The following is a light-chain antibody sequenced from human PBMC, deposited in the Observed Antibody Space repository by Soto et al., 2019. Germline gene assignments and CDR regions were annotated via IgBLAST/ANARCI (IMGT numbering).Light chain of an antibody. V-gene: IGKV3-11*01. CDR3: QQRSNWPIT. Sequence: EIVLTQSPATLSFSPGDRATLSCSASQSVGSYLAWYQQKPGQAPRLLIYDASNRATGIPARFSGSGSGTDFTLTIGSLEPEDFAVYYCQQRSNWPITFGPGTKVDI. CDR2: DAS. CDR1: QSVGSY. J-gene: IGKJ3*01.